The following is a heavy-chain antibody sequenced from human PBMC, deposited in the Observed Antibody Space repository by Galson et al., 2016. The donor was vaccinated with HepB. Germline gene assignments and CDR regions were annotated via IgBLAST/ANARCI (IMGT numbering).Heavy chain of an antibody. D-gene: IGHD1-26*01. CDR1: GVSIGSGGYY. CDR3: ARVFRGWELRSLYYLDY. Sequence: TLSLTCTVSGVSIGSGGYYWSWIRQHPGKGLEWIGYIYHSGSTYYSPSLKSRVTISVDTSKNHFSLKLGSVTAADTAVYYCARVFRGWELRSLYYLDYWGQGSLVTVSS. CDR2: IYHSGST. J-gene: IGHJ4*02. V-gene: IGHV4-31*03.